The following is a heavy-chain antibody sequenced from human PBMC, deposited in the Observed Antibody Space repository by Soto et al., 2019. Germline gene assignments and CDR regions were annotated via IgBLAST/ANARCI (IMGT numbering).Heavy chain of an antibody. Sequence: SETLSLTCTVSGDSISSYYWSWIRQPPGKGLEWIGYISYSGNTNYNPSLKSRVTISEDTSKNHFSLKLSSVTAADTVVYYCARVSGDPTSKIAARAGKYDYWGQGTLVTVSS. CDR3: ARVSGDPTSKIAARAGKYDY. J-gene: IGHJ4*02. CDR1: GDSISSYY. D-gene: IGHD6-6*01. V-gene: IGHV4-59*01. CDR2: ISYSGNT.